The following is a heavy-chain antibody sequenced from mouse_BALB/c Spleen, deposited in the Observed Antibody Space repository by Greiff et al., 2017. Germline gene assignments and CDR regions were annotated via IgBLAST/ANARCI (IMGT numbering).Heavy chain of an antibody. CDR3: ANYGSYYFDY. Sequence: LQESGAELARPGASVKMSCKASGYTFTSYTMHWVKQRPGQGLEWIGYINPSSGYTNYNQKFKDKATLTADKSSSTAYMQLSSLTSEDSAVYYCANYGSYYFDYWGQGTTLTVSS. D-gene: IGHD1-1*01. CDR2: INPSSGYT. J-gene: IGHJ2*01. CDR1: GYTFTSYT. V-gene: IGHV1-4*01.